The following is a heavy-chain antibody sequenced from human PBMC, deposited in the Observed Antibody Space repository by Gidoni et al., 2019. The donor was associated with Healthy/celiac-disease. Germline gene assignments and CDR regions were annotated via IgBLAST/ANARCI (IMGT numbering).Heavy chain of an antibody. CDR2: IYYSGST. CDR3: ARLGDYEGWDY. V-gene: IGHV4-39*01. D-gene: IGHD4-17*01. J-gene: IGHJ4*02. Sequence: QLQLQESGPGLVKPSETLSLTCTVSGGSISSSSYYWGWIRQPPGKGLEWIGSIYYSGSTYYNPFLKSRVTISVDTSKNQFSLKLSSVTAADTAVYYCARLGDYEGWDYWGQGTLVTVSS. CDR1: GGSISSSSYY.